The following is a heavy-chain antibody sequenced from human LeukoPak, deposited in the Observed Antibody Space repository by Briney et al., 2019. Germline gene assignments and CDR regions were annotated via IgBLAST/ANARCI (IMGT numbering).Heavy chain of an antibody. CDR3: ARVSYSSGWYYFDY. CDR1: GFTDSNNY. Sequence: PGGSLRLSCAASGFTDSNNYMSWVRQAPAKGLEWVSVIYSGGSTYYADSVKGRCTISRDNSKNTLYLQMNSLRAEDTAVYYCARVSYSSGWYYFDYGGQGTLVTVSS. J-gene: IGHJ4*02. V-gene: IGHV3-53*01. D-gene: IGHD6-19*01. CDR2: IYSGGST.